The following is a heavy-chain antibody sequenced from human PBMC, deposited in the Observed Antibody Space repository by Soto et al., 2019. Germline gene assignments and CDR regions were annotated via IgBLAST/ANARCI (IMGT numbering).Heavy chain of an antibody. CDR2: MNPKTGNI. D-gene: IGHD3-22*01. CDR1: GYNFVDYA. Sequence: ASVKVSCKASGYNFVDYALHWVRQAPGQGLEWVGWMNPKTGNIKSSHKFEDRVSITRDTATSTAYMQLRGLRSEDTAVYFCAREAVVAENWFDPWGQGTLVTVSS. J-gene: IGHJ5*02. CDR3: AREAVVAENWFDP. V-gene: IGHV1-3*01.